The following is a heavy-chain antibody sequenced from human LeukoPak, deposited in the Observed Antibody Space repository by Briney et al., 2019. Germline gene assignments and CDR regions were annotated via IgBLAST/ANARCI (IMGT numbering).Heavy chain of an antibody. Sequence: VASVKVSFKASGYTFTIYGISWVRQAPGQGLEWMGWISAYNGNTNYAQKLQGRVTMTTDTSTSTAYMELRSLRSDDTAVYYCARIWDYYDSSGYSNWGQGTLVTVSS. J-gene: IGHJ4*02. CDR1: GYTFTIYG. D-gene: IGHD3-22*01. V-gene: IGHV1-18*01. CDR3: ARIWDYYDSSGYSN. CDR2: ISAYNGNT.